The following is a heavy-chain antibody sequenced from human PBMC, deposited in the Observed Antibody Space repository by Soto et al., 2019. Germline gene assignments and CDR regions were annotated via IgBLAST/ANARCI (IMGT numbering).Heavy chain of an antibody. CDR1: GFTFSRYE. CDR2: ISSSGSTK. Sequence: EVQLVESGGGLVQPGGSLRLSCAASGFTFSRYEMNWVRQAPGKGLEWVSYISSSGSTKYYADSVKGRFTISRDNAKNSLYLQMNSLRVEDTAVYYRAIVGDGYNLNYWGQGTLVTVSS. V-gene: IGHV3-48*03. D-gene: IGHD5-12*01. J-gene: IGHJ4*02. CDR3: AIVGDGYNLNY.